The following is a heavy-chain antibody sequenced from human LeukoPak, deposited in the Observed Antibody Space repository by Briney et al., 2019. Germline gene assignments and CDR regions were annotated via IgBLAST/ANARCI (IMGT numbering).Heavy chain of an antibody. Sequence: ASVKVSCKASGYTFTSYYMHWVRQAPGQGLEWMGIINPSGGSTSYAQKFQGRVTMTRDMSTSTVFLELSSLRSEDTAVYYCARDSEESSIAARYYMDVWGKGTTVTVSS. CDR1: GYTFTSYY. D-gene: IGHD6-6*01. CDR2: INPSGGST. CDR3: ARDSEESSIAARYYMDV. V-gene: IGHV1-46*01. J-gene: IGHJ6*03.